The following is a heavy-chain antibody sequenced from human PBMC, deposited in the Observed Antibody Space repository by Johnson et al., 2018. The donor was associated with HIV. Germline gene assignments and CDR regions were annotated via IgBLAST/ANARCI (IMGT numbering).Heavy chain of an antibody. Sequence: VQLVESGGDLVQPGRSLRLSCSASGFTFGDYAMSWVRQAPGKGLEWVGFIRSRAYGGTTDYAASVKGRFSISRDDSKSIAYLQMNSLKTEDTAVYYCTRGRSSGWYGTAFDIWGQGTVVIVSS. J-gene: IGHJ3*02. CDR1: GFTFGDYA. CDR2: IRSRAYGGTT. D-gene: IGHD6-19*01. CDR3: TRGRSSGWYGTAFDI. V-gene: IGHV3-49*04.